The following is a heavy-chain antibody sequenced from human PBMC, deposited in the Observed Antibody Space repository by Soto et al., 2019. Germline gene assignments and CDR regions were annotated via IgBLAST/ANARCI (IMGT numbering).Heavy chain of an antibody. CDR3: AKNGQPPYYYYGLDV. Sequence: QGHLVQSGAEVKKPGASVKVSCKTSAYTFTRCGISWVRQAPGQGLEWMGWISGYNGDTNYAQNLQDRVTMTIDTSTTTAYMELRSLTSDDTAVYYCAKNGQPPYYYYGLDVWGQGTTVTVSS. D-gene: IGHD2-8*01. CDR2: ISGYNGDT. V-gene: IGHV1-18*01. CDR1: AYTFTRCG. J-gene: IGHJ6*02.